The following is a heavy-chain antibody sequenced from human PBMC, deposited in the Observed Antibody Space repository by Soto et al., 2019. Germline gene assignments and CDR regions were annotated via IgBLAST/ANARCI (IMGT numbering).Heavy chain of an antibody. CDR2: ISSSSSYI. J-gene: IGHJ6*02. CDR3: ARSRGYDFWSGYPYYYGMDV. D-gene: IGHD3-3*01. V-gene: IGHV3-21*01. CDR1: GFTFSSYS. Sequence: GGSLRLSCAASGFTFSSYSMNWVRQAPGKGLEWVSTISSSSSYIYYADSVKGRFTISRDNAKNSLYLQMNSLSAEDTAVYYCARSRGYDFWSGYPYYYGMDVWGQGTTVTVSS.